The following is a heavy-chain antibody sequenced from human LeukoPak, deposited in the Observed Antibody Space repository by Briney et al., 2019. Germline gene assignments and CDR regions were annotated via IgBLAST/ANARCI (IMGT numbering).Heavy chain of an antibody. D-gene: IGHD6-6*01. J-gene: IGHJ6*03. CDR1: GFTFSSYA. V-gene: IGHV3-23*01. CDR2: ISGSGGST. CDR3: AKDGEYSSWYYYYYYMDV. Sequence: SGGSLRLSCAASGFTFSSYAMSWVRQAPGKGLEWVSAISGSGGSTYYADSVKGRFTISRDNSKNTLYLQMNSLRAEDTAVYYCAKDGEYSSWYYYYYYMDVWGKGTTVTVSS.